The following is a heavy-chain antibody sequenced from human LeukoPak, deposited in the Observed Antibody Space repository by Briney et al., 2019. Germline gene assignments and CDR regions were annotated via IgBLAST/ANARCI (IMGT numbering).Heavy chain of an antibody. CDR3: ARVPYYYDTTGDPKDWYFDL. Sequence: NPGGSLRLSCAASGFTFSNYNLIWVRQAPGKGLEWVSSISSSSSYIYYADSVKGRFSISRDNAKNSLYLRVNSLRAEDTAVYYCARVPYYYDTTGDPKDWYFDLWGRGTLVTVSS. CDR2: ISSSSSYI. CDR1: GFTFSNYN. J-gene: IGHJ2*01. D-gene: IGHD3-22*01. V-gene: IGHV3-21*01.